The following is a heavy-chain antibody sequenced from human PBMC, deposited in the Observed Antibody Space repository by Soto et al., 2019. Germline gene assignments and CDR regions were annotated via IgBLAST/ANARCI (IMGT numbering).Heavy chain of an antibody. CDR1: GFTFTSYT. Sequence: EVQLVESGGGLVKPGESLRLSCAVSGFTFTSYTMNWVRQAPGKGLEWVSSISSDTKNIYYADSMKGRFTVSRDNAKNSLYLQMNSLRAEDTAVYYCARVLLPAAIGFDYWGQGNLVTVSS. CDR2: ISSDTKNI. D-gene: IGHD2-2*01. J-gene: IGHJ4*02. CDR3: ARVLLPAAIGFDY. V-gene: IGHV3-21*01.